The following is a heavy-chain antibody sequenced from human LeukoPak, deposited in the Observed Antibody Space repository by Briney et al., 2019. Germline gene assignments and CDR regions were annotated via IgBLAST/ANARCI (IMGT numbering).Heavy chain of an antibody. CDR1: GYTFTNFG. V-gene: IGHV1-18*01. CDR3: ARAGGWSRGDYKGDAFDI. CDR2: ISVYNGNA. D-gene: IGHD6-19*01. Sequence: ASVKVSCKASGYTFTNFGISWVRQAPGQGLEWMGWISVYNGNAHYAQKLQGRVTMTTDTSTSTAYMELRSLRSDDTAMYYCARAGGWSRGDYKGDAFDIWGQGTMVTVSS. J-gene: IGHJ3*02.